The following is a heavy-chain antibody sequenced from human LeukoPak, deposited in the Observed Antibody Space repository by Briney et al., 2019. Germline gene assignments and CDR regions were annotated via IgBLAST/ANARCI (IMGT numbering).Heavy chain of an antibody. CDR1: GFTFSSYA. CDR3: AKAPAAIVVVAAASPGGDY. V-gene: IGHV3-23*01. Sequence: GGSLRLSCAASGFTFSSYAMSWVRQAPGKGLEWVSAISGSGGSTYYADSVKGRFTISRDNSKTTLYLQMNSLRAEDTAVYYCAKAPAAIVVVAAASPGGDYWGQGTLVTVSS. J-gene: IGHJ4*02. CDR2: ISGSGGST. D-gene: IGHD2-2*01.